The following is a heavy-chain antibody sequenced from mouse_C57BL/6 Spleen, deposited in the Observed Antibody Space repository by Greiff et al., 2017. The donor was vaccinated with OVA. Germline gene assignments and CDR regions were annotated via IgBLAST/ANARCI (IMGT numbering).Heavy chain of an antibody. CDR3: ARYYGSSYWYFDV. CDR1: GYTFTDYY. V-gene: IGHV1-76*01. Sequence: VQLQQSGAELVRPGASVKLSCKASGYTFTDYYINWVKQRPGQGLEWIARIYPGSGNTYYNEKFKGKATLTAEKSSSTAYMQLSSLTSEDSAVYFCARYYGSSYWYFDVWGTGTTFTVSS. CDR2: IYPGSGNT. D-gene: IGHD1-1*01. J-gene: IGHJ1*03.